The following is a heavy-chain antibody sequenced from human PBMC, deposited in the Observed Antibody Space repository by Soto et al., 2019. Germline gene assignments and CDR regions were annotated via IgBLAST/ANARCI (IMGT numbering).Heavy chain of an antibody. V-gene: IGHV3-74*01. CDR2: SHFDGSTI. CDR3: ARDYYDNCGSRYVYYGMDV. CDR1: GFTFSRYW. J-gene: IGHJ6*02. D-gene: IGHD3-22*01. Sequence: AGSLRLSCAVSGFTFSRYWMHWVRQAPGQGPGWVARSHFDGSTISYADSVRGRFTISRDNAKNTLYLQMNSLRVEDTAVYYFARDYYDNCGSRYVYYGMDVWGQGTTVTVSS.